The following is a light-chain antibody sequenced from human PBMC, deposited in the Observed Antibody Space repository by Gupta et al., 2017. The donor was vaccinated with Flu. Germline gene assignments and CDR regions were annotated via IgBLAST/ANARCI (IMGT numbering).Light chain of an antibody. CDR2: GAS. CDR1: QSVRSD. V-gene: IGKV3-15*01. J-gene: IGKJ5*01. Sequence: ATLSVSPGERATRSCRASQSVRSDLAWYQQRPGQAPRLLIYGASTRATGIPARFSGRGYGTEFTLTISSRQSEDFAVYYCQQYNNWPPITFGQGTRLEI. CDR3: QQYNNWPPIT.